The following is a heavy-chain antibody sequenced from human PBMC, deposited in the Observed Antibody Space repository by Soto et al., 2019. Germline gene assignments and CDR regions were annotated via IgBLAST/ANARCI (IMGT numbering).Heavy chain of an antibody. D-gene: IGHD2-15*01. V-gene: IGHV1-69*01. CDR3: ARDYGDECSGGRCYFYF. CDR2: ITPIFGTA. J-gene: IGHJ4*02. CDR1: GGTFSSYA. Sequence: QVQLVQSGAEVKKPGSSVKVSCKASGGTFSSYAISWVRQAPGQGLEWMGGITPIFGTANYAQKFQGRVTITADESTSTAHMERSSVRSEDTAVYYCARDYGDECSGGRCYFYFWVQGTLVTVCS.